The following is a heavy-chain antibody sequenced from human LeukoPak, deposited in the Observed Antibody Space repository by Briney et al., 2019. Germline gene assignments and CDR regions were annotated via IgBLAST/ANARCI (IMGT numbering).Heavy chain of an antibody. CDR2: IYYSGST. CDR3: ARGFPIAAAGTFFDY. Sequence: SETLSLTCTVSGGSISSGGYYWSWIRQPPGKGLEWIGYIYYSGSTNYNPSLKSRVTISVDTSKNQFSLKLSSVTAADTAVYYCARGFPIAAAGTFFDYWGQGTLVTVS. CDR1: GGSISSGGYY. J-gene: IGHJ4*02. V-gene: IGHV4-61*08. D-gene: IGHD6-13*01.